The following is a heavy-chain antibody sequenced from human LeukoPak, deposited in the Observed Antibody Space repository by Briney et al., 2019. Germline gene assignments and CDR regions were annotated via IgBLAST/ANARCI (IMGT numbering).Heavy chain of an antibody. J-gene: IGHJ4*02. V-gene: IGHV3-23*01. CDR1: GFTFSNCA. D-gene: IGHD2/OR15-2a*01. CDR2: ISGSGSST. CDR3: AKSCNSGNCYYNY. Sequence: AGGSLRLSCAASGFTFSNCAMSWVRQAPEKGLEWVSGISGSGSSTYYADSMKGRFTISRDNSENTLSLQMNSLRADDTAIYCCAKSCNSGNCYYNYWGQGTLVTVSS.